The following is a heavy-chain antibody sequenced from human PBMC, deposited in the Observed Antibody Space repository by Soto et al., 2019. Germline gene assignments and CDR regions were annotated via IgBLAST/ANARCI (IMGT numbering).Heavy chain of an antibody. J-gene: IGHJ4*02. V-gene: IGHV1-69*13. CDR3: AKGMAYDFWPHFDD. Sequence: SVKVSCKASGGTFSSYAISWVRQAPGQGLEWMGGIIPIFGAANYAQKFQGRVTITADESTSTAYMELSSLRSEDTAVYYCAKGMAYDFWPHFDDWGQGTLVTVSS. CDR2: IIPIFGAA. CDR1: GGTFSSYA. D-gene: IGHD3-3*01.